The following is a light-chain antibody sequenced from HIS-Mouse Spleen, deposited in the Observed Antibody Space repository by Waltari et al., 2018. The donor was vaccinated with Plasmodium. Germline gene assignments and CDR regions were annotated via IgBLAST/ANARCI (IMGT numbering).Light chain of an antibody. J-gene: IGLJ1*01. Sequence: SYELTQPPSVSVSPGQTASITCSGDKLGDKYACWYQQKPGQSPVLVIYQDSKRPSGSPERFSGSNSGNTATLTISGTHAMDEADYYCQAWDSSTDYVFGTGTKVTVL. V-gene: IGLV3-1*01. CDR2: QDS. CDR3: QAWDSSTDYV. CDR1: KLGDKY.